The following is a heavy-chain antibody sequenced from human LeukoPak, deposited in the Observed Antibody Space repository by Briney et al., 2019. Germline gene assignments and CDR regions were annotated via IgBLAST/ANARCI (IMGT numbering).Heavy chain of an antibody. D-gene: IGHD4-17*01. J-gene: IGHJ4*02. Sequence: GGSLRLSCAASGFTFSGYSMNWVRQAPGKGLEWVSFISSSSSYIYYADSVKGRFTISRDNARNSLYLQMNSLRAEDTAVYYCAKGGASVTRYVDYWGQGTLVTVSS. CDR1: GFTFSGYS. CDR2: ISSSSSYI. V-gene: IGHV3-21*06. CDR3: AKGGASVTRYVDY.